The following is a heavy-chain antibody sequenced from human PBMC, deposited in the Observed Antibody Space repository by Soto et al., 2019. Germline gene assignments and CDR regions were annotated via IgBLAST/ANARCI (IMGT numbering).Heavy chain of an antibody. J-gene: IGHJ4*02. CDR3: ARDYRVIVGATKSAFDY. Sequence: GASVKVSCKASGYTFTSYGTSWVRQAPGQGLEWMGWISAYNGNTNYAQKLQGRVTMTTDTSTSTAYMELRSLRADDTAVYYCARDYRVIVGATKSAFDYWGQGTQVTVS. CDR2: ISAYNGNT. D-gene: IGHD1-26*01. V-gene: IGHV1-18*01. CDR1: GYTFTSYG.